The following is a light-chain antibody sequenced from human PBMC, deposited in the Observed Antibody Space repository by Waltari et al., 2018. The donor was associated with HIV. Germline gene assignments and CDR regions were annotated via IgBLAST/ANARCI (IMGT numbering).Light chain of an antibody. CDR2: ETS. V-gene: IGLV2-23*01. J-gene: IGLJ1*01. CDR3: CSYAGRFSYV. CDR1: IGDIGSYNL. Sequence: QSALTQPTSVSGSPGQSITIPCVGTIGDIGSYNLVSWYQVCPDMAPRLITVETSERPSGISHRYSGSKSGTAASLTISGLQIEDEGDYFCCSYAGRFSYVFGSGTTVTV.